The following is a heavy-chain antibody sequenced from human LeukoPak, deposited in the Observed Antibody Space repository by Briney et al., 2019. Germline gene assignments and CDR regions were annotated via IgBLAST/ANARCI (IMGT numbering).Heavy chain of an antibody. CDR2: INHSGST. Sequence: SETLSLTCTVSGDSISGYYWSWIRQPPGKGLEWIGEINHSGSTNYNPSLKSRVTISVDTSKNQFSLKLSSVTAADTAVYYCARSSGYYSFDYWGQGTLVTVSS. V-gene: IGHV4-34*01. J-gene: IGHJ4*02. CDR1: GDSISGYY. D-gene: IGHD3-22*01. CDR3: ARSSGYYSFDY.